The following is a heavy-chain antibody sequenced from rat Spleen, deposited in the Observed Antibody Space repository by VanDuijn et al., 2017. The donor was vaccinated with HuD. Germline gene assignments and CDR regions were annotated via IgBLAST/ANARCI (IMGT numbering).Heavy chain of an antibody. D-gene: IGHD1-4*01. Sequence: EVQLVESGGGLVQPGRSLKLSCAASGFTFNNYWMTWIRQAPGKGLEWVASITNASGRTYYPDSVKGRFTISRDTAQNTLYLQMNSLRSEDTATYYCATPTPGIPFAYWGQGTLVTVSS. CDR2: ITNASGRT. CDR3: ATPTPGIPFAY. J-gene: IGHJ3*01. CDR1: GFTFNNYW. V-gene: IGHV5-31*01.